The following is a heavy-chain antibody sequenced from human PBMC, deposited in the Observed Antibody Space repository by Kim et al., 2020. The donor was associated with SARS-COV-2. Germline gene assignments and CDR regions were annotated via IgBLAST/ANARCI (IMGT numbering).Heavy chain of an antibody. Sequence: WVEFSCINGSIKYYADPAKGHFTVSRDWSNNTLYLQMRSLRPEDTALYYCAKSSAFLWFGKGLSTFDLWGRGTMVTVSS. D-gene: IGHD3-10*01. V-gene: IGHV3-30*02. J-gene: IGHJ3*01. CDR2: SCINGSIK. CDR3: AKSSAFLWFGKGLSTFDL.